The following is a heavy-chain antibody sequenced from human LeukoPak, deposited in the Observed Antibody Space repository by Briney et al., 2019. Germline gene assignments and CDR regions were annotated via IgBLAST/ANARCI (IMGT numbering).Heavy chain of an antibody. D-gene: IGHD2-15*01. CDR2: IYPGDSDT. J-gene: IGHJ5*02. CDR1: GYSFTSYW. V-gene: IGHV5-51*01. CDR3: AILPNPNWFDP. Sequence: GGSLRLSCKGSGYSFTSYWTGWVRQMPGKGLEWMGIIYPGDSDTRYSPSFQGQVTISADKSISTAYLQWSSLKASDTAMYYCAILPNPNWFDPWGQGTLVTVSS.